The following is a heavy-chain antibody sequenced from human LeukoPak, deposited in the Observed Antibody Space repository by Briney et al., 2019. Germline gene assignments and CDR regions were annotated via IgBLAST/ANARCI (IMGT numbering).Heavy chain of an antibody. D-gene: IGHD6-19*01. J-gene: IGHJ4*02. Sequence: SETLSLTCTVSGGSMSPFYWSWIRQPPGKGLEWIGYIYYTENTNYNPSLTSRVTISIDPSKNQFSLKVNSVTAADTAVYYCARKAPMVEYASGWYDYWGQGTLVTVSS. CDR2: IYYTENT. CDR1: GGSMSPFY. V-gene: IGHV4-59*01. CDR3: ARKAPMVEYASGWYDY.